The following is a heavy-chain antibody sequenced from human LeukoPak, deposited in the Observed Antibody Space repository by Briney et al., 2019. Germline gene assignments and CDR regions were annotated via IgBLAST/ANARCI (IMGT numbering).Heavy chain of an antibody. D-gene: IGHD2-15*01. CDR1: GYTFTGYY. CDR2: INPNSGGT. Sequence: ASVKVSCKASGYTFTGYYMHWVRQAPGQGLEWMGWINPNSGGTNYAQKFQGRVTMTRDMSISTAYMELSRLRSDDTAVYYCARGLPRYCSGGSCYSRWFDPWGQGTLVTVSS. CDR3: ARGLPRYCSGGSCYSRWFDP. J-gene: IGHJ5*02. V-gene: IGHV1-2*02.